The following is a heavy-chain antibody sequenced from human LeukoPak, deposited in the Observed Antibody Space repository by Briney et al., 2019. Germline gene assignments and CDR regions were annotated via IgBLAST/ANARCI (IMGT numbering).Heavy chain of an antibody. CDR1: GYTFGSYG. V-gene: IGHV1-18*01. CDR3: ARDRGYEQQRWFDL. J-gene: IGHJ5*01. Sequence: ASVKVSCKASGYTFGSYGISWVRQAPGQGLEWLGWITVYNGNTRYAHKYEDRVTMTADTSTSTAYLDLRSLRSDDTAVYYCARDRGYEQQRWFDLWGQGTLVTVSS. CDR2: ITVYNGNT. D-gene: IGHD6-13*01.